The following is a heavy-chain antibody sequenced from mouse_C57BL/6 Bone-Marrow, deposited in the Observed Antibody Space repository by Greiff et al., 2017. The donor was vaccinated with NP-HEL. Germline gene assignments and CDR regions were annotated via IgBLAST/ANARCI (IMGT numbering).Heavy chain of an antibody. V-gene: IGHV5-6*01. CDR1: GFTFSSYG. Sequence: EVKLVESGGDLVKPGGSLKLSCAASGFTFSSYGMSWVRQTPDKRLEWVATISSGGSYTYSPDSVKGRFRISRDNATHTLYHQMSGLKTEDTAMYYWARPYLLWLRGGAMDDWGQGTSVTVSS. J-gene: IGHJ4*01. CDR3: ARPYLLWLRGGAMDD. D-gene: IGHD2-2*01. CDR2: ISSGGSYT.